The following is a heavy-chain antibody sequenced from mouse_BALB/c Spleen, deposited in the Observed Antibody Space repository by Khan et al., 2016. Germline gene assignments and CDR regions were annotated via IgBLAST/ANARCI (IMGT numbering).Heavy chain of an antibody. CDR3: ARGHYGSGDWYFDV. V-gene: IGHV1-85*01. Sequence: QVQLQQPGAELVKPGASVKLSCKASGYTFTSYDINWVRQRPEQGLEWIGWIFPGDGSTKYNEKFKGKATLTTDKSSSTAYMQLSRLTSEDSAVYFGARGHYGSGDWYFDVWGAGTTVTVSS. J-gene: IGHJ1*01. CDR2: IFPGDGST. CDR1: GYTFTSYD. D-gene: IGHD1-1*01.